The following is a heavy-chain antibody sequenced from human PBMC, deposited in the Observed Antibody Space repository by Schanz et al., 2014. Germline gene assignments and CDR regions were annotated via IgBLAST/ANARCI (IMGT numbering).Heavy chain of an antibody. Sequence: EVQLLESGGDLVQPGGSLRLSCSASGFTFSTFAMHWVRQAPGKGLEYVSSISSKGDMTFYGNSVKGRFTISRDNSKNTLYLQLGSLSAEDTAVYFCARDNRYYLFDYWGQGALVTGSS. CDR1: GFTFSTFA. CDR2: ISSKGDMT. CDR3: ARDNRYYLFDY. V-gene: IGHV3-64*01. J-gene: IGHJ4*02. D-gene: IGHD3-16*02.